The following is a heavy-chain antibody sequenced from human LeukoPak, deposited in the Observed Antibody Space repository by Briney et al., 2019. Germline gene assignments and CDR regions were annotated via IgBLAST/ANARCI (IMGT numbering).Heavy chain of an antibody. CDR2: ISSSGSTI. D-gene: IGHD2-8*01. V-gene: IGHV3-11*04. CDR1: GFTFSDYY. Sequence: KPGGSLRLSCAASGFTFSDYYMSWIRQAPGKGLEWVSYISSSGSTIYYADSVKGRFTISRDNAKNSLYLQMNRLRAEDTAVYYCARSGCTNGVCYRALFDYWGQGTLVTVSS. CDR3: ARSGCTNGVCYRALFDY. J-gene: IGHJ4*02.